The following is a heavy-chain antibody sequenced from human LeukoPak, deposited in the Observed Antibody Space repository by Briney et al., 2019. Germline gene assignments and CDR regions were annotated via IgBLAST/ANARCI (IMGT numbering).Heavy chain of an antibody. CDR2: ISGSGGST. V-gene: IGHV3-23*01. CDR3: ATYGSGSYYRYYFDY. D-gene: IGHD3-10*01. J-gene: IGHJ4*02. CDR1: GFTFSSYA. Sequence: PGRSLRLSCAASGFTFSSYAMHWVRQAPGKGLEWVSAISGSGGSTYYADSVKGRFTISRDNAKNSLYLQMNSLRAEDTAVYYCATYGSGSYYRYYFDYWGQGTLVTVSS.